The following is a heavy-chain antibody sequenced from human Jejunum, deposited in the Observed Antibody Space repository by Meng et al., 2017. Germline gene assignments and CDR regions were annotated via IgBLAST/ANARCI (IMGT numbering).Heavy chain of an antibody. D-gene: IGHD4/OR15-4a*01. V-gene: IGHV3-23*01. Sequence: GESLKISCAASGFTFTNFAMAWVRQDPGKGLQWVSALSGSGDTTYYEDSVKGRFTISRDNSKRTLHRQMNSLRAEDTAVYYCAKDSPMLHPNYLFDYWGLGTLVTVSS. CDR2: LSGSGDTT. J-gene: IGHJ4*02. CDR1: GFTFTNFA. CDR3: AKDSPMLHPNYLFDY.